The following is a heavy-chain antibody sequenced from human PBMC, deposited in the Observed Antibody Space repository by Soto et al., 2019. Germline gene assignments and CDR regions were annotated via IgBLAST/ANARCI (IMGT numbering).Heavy chain of an antibody. D-gene: IGHD6-19*01. Sequence: GGSLRLSCAASGFTFSSYSMNWVRQAPGKGLEWVSSISSSSSYIYYADSVKGRFTISRDNAKNSLYLQMNSLRAEDTAVYYCARSPLSSGWYGLAFDIWGQGTMVTVSS. J-gene: IGHJ3*02. CDR3: ARSPLSSGWYGLAFDI. CDR2: ISSSSSYI. CDR1: GFTFSSYS. V-gene: IGHV3-21*01.